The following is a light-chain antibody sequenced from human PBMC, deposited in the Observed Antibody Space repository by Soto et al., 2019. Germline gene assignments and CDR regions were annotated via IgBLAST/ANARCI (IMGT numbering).Light chain of an antibody. V-gene: IGKV3-20*01. J-gene: IGKJ1*01. CDR1: QSVSSNY. CDR2: GAS. CDR3: QQYGSSPT. Sequence: VLTQAPGTLSLSQGEGATLSCWASQSVSSNYLAWYQQEPGQAPRRLIYGASSRATGIPDRFSGGGSGTDFTLAISRLEPEDFAVYYCQQYGSSPTFGQGTKV.